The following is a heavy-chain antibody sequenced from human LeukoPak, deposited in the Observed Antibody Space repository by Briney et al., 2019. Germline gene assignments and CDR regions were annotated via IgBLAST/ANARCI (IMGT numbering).Heavy chain of an antibody. J-gene: IGHJ4*02. CDR2: ISVYNGNT. V-gene: IGHV1-18*01. CDR1: GYTLTELS. D-gene: IGHD6-19*01. Sequence: ASVKVSCKVSGYTLTELSMHWVRQAPGQGLEWMGWISVYNGNTNYAQKVQGRVTMTTDTSTSTAYMELRSLTSDDTAVYYCARVLLGIGVAGTRRGRYFDYWGQGTLVTVSS. CDR3: ARVLLGIGVAGTRRGRYFDY.